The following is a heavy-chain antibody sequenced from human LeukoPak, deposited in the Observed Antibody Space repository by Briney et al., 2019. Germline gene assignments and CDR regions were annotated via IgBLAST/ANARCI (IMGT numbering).Heavy chain of an antibody. CDR1: GFTFDDYG. V-gene: IGHV3-20*04. CDR3: ARGPYYYDSSGYMITFDY. CDR2: INWNGGST. Sequence: GGSLRLSCAASGFTFDDYGMSWVRQAPGKGLEWVSGINWNGGSTGYADSVKGRFTISRDNSKNTLYLQMNSLRAEDTAVYYCARGPYYYDSSGYMITFDYWGQGTLVTVSS. J-gene: IGHJ4*02. D-gene: IGHD3-22*01.